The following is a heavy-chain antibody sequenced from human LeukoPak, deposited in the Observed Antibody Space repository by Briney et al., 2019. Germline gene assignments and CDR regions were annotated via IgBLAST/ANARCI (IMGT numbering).Heavy chain of an antibody. CDR3: SLGDTFDI. Sequence: GGSLRLSCAASGFTFSSYGMPWVRQAPGKGLEWVAVISYDGSNKYYADSVKGRFTISRDNSKNTLYLQMNSLRAEDTAVYYCSLGDTFDIWGRGTMVTVSS. J-gene: IGHJ3*02. D-gene: IGHD2-21*02. CDR2: ISYDGSNK. V-gene: IGHV3-30*03. CDR1: GFTFSSYG.